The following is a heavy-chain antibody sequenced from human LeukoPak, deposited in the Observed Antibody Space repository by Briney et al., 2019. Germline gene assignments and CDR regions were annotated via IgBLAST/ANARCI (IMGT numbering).Heavy chain of an antibody. V-gene: IGHV3-74*01. CDR3: ARGGYSGSYYKFS. CDR2: ISNDGSIT. D-gene: IGHD6-25*01. Sequence: GGSLRLSCVASGSTFTDYWMHWVRQAPGKGPERLSRISNDGSITVYADSAKGRFTVSRDNAKSFVYLEVTSLRPEDTAVYYCARGGYSGSYYKFSWGPGTLVTVAS. CDR1: GSTFTDYW. J-gene: IGHJ4*02.